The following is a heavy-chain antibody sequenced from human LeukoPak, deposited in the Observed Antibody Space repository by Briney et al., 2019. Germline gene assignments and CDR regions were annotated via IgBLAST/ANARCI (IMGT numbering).Heavy chain of an antibody. D-gene: IGHD6-13*01. CDR3: AKRHAAPGTPIYYFDY. V-gene: IGHV3-23*01. Sequence: GGSLRLSCAASGFTFSDYYMSWIRQAPGKRLEWVSTISASGGGTYYADSVKGRFTISRDNSKNTLSLQMNSLRVEDTAVYYCAKRHAAPGTPIYYFDYWGQGTLVTVSS. J-gene: IGHJ4*02. CDR1: GFTFSDYY. CDR2: ISASGGGT.